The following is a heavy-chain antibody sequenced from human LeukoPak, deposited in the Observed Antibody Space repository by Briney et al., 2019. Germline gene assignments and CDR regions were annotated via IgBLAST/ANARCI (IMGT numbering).Heavy chain of an antibody. CDR2: ISAYNGNT. Sequence: ASVKVSCKASGYTFTSYGISWVRQAPGQGLEWMGWISAYNGNTNYAQKLQGRVTMTTDTSTSTAYMELRSLRSDDTAVYYCARNVRGVIKSWFDPWGQGTLVTVSS. J-gene: IGHJ5*02. D-gene: IGHD3-10*01. CDR3: ARNVRGVIKSWFDP. CDR1: GYTFTSYG. V-gene: IGHV1-18*01.